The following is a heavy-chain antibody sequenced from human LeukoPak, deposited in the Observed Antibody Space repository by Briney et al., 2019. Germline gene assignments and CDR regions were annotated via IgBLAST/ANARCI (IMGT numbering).Heavy chain of an antibody. J-gene: IGHJ5*02. D-gene: IGHD4-17*01. V-gene: IGHV1-46*01. Sequence: ASXXVSCKASGYTFSNYYVHWVRQAPGQGLEWMGVINPSGGSTNYAQKFQGRVTMTRDTSTSTVYMDMSSLRSEDTAVYYCARDSTVTTFRGCVDPWGQGTLVTVSS. CDR2: INPSGGST. CDR3: ARDSTVTTFRGCVDP. CDR1: GYTFSNYY.